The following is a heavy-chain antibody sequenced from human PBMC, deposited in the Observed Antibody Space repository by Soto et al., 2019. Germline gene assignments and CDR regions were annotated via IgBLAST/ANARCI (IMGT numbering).Heavy chain of an antibody. J-gene: IGHJ4*02. D-gene: IGHD2-15*01. CDR3: ARDPKTSGGHHLAFNYFDS. Sequence: GGSLTLSCAASGFSFSISPMHWVRQAPGKGPEWVALISYDGTNKFYADSVKGRFTIFRDNSKSTHYLQMDSLRTEDAAVYYCARDPKTSGGHHLAFNYFDSWGQGTLVTVSS. CDR1: GFSFSISP. V-gene: IGHV3-30-3*01. CDR2: ISYDGTNK.